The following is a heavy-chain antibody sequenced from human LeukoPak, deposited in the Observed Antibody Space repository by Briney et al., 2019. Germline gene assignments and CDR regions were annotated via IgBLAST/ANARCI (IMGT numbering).Heavy chain of an antibody. CDR1: GFTFSSYA. Sequence: PGGSLRLSCAASGFTFSSYAMHWVRQAPGKGLEYVSAISSNGGSAYYANSVKGRFTISTDNTTKTQYLQMGSLRAEDMAVYYCARVVGATRTHFDYWGQGTLVTVSS. V-gene: IGHV3-64*01. D-gene: IGHD1-26*01. CDR2: ISSNGGSA. CDR3: ARVVGATRTHFDY. J-gene: IGHJ4*02.